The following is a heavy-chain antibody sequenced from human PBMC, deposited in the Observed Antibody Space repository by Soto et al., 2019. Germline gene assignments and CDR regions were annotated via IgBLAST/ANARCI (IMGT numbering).Heavy chain of an antibody. V-gene: IGHV4-31*03. J-gene: IGHJ5*02. CDR3: ARETRESTGNWFDP. CDR2: IYYSGST. Sequence: QVQLQESGPGLVKPSQTLSLTCTVSGGSISSGGYYWSWIRQHPGKGLEWIGYIYYSGSTYYNPSLKGRVTXXVXTXXNQFSLKLSSVTAADTAVYYCARETRESTGNWFDPWGQGTLVTVSS. CDR1: GGSISSGGYY.